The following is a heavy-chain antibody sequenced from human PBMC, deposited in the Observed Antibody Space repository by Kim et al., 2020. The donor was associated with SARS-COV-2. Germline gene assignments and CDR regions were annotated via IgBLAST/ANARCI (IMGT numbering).Heavy chain of an antibody. CDR1: GYSFTTYW. CDR2: IYPGDSDT. CDR3: ARHKGYYYYYMDV. J-gene: IGHJ6*03. Sequence: GESLKISCKGSGYSFTTYWIGWVRQMPGKGLEWMGIIYPGDSDTRYSPSFQGQVTISADKSISTAYLQWSSLKASDTAMYYCARHKGYYYYYMDVWGKGTTVTVSS. V-gene: IGHV5-51*01.